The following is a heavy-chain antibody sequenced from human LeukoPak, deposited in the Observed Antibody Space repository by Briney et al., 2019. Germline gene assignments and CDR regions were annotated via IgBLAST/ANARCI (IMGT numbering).Heavy chain of an antibody. J-gene: IGHJ4*02. V-gene: IGHV3-21*01. Sequence: PGGSLRLSCAASGFTFSSYSMNWVRQAPGKGLEWVSSISSSSSYIYYADSVKGRFTISRDNAKNSLYLQMNSLRAEVTAVYYCAREWVVVPAAVDYWGQGTLVTVSS. D-gene: IGHD2-2*01. CDR2: ISSSSSYI. CDR1: GFTFSSYS. CDR3: AREWVVVPAAVDY.